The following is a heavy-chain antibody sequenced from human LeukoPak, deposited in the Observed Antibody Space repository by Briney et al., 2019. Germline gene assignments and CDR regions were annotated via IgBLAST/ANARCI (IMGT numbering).Heavy chain of an antibody. Sequence: GGSLRLSCAASGFTFSSYGMHWVRQAPGKGLEWVAVISYDGSNKYYADSVKGRFTISRDNSKNTLYLQMNSLRAEDTAVYYCAKSRLTGYYSYYFDYWGQGTLVTV. D-gene: IGHD3-9*01. CDR3: AKSRLTGYYSYYFDY. V-gene: IGHV3-30*18. J-gene: IGHJ4*02. CDR1: GFTFSSYG. CDR2: ISYDGSNK.